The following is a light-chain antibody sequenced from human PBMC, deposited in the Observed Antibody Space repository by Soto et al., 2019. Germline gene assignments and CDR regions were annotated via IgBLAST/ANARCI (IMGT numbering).Light chain of an antibody. CDR2: DVS. CDR3: SSYTSSSLDV. J-gene: IGLJ1*01. CDR1: SNDVGGYNY. V-gene: IGLV2-14*03. Sequence: QSALTQPASVSGSPGQSITISCTGTSNDVGGYNYVSWYQQHPGKAPKLMIYDVSNRPSGVSNRFSGSKSGNTASLTISGLQAEDESDYYCSSYTSSSLDVFGTGTKVTVL.